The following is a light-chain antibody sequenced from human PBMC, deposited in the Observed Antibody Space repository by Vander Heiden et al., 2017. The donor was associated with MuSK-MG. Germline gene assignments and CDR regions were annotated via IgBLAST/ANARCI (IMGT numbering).Light chain of an antibody. V-gene: IGLV2-8*01. CDR3: SSYAGSNNLV. CDR1: TSDLCGSGC. CDR2: EVS. Sequence: QSALTQPPSPSASPGQAVSISCTGTTSDLCGSGCVSWYHHHPGKAPELMIYEVSKRPSGVPDRFSGSKSGNTASLTVSGLQAEDEADYYCSSYAGSNNLVFGGGTKLTVL. J-gene: IGLJ2*01.